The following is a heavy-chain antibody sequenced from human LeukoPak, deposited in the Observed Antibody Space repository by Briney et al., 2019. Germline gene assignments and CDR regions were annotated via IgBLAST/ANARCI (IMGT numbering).Heavy chain of an antibody. J-gene: IGHJ3*02. CDR2: IIPIFGTA. CDR3: ARDLPFYYDSGVSPPPHAFDI. CDR1: GGTFSSYA. D-gene: IGHD3-22*01. V-gene: IGHV1-69*13. Sequence: SVKVSCKASGGTFSSYAISWVRQAPGQGLEWMGGIIPIFGTANYAQKFQGRVTITADESTSTAYMELSSLRSEDTAVYYCARDLPFYYDSGVSPPPHAFDIGGKGKMVTVFS.